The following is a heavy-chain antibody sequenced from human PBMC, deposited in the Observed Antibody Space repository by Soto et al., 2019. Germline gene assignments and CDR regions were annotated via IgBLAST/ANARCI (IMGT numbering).Heavy chain of an antibody. Sequence: GGSLRLSCAASGFTFSNYVMTWVRQAPGKGLEWVSSIIGSGGTTYYADSVRGRFTISRDNSKNTLYLQMGSLRAEDTAVYFCASYILGYPPPEWGQGTLVTVSS. CDR1: GFTFSNYV. CDR3: ASYILGYPPPE. J-gene: IGHJ4*02. CDR2: IIGSGGTT. D-gene: IGHD3-22*01. V-gene: IGHV3-23*01.